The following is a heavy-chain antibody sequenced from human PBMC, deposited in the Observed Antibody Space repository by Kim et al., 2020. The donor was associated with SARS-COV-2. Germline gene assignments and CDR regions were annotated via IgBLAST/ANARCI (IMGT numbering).Heavy chain of an antibody. J-gene: IGHJ4*02. V-gene: IGHV4-4*07. D-gene: IGHD6-19*01. Sequence: TPSLKSRVTMSVDTSKNPFSLKLSSVTAADTAVYYCARHPRGAVARRFDYWGQGTLVTVSS. CDR3: ARHPRGAVARRFDY.